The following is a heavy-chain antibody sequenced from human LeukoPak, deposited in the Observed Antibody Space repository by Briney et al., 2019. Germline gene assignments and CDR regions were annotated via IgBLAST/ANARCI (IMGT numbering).Heavy chain of an antibody. CDR1: GYTLTAYY. D-gene: IGHD2-15*01. CDR3: ARGYCSGGTCYLVANWLDP. V-gene: IGHV1-2*06. Sequence: ASVKVSCKASGYTLTAYYIYWVRQAPGQGLEWMGRINPNSGGTDYAQNFQGRVTMTRDTSISTAYMELSRLRSDDTAVYYCARGYCSGGTCYLVANWLDPWGQGTLVTVSS. CDR2: INPNSGGT. J-gene: IGHJ5*02.